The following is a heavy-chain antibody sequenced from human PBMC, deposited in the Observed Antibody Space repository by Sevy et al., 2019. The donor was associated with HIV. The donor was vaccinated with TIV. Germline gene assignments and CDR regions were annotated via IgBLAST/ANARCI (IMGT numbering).Heavy chain of an antibody. CDR2: MSDDGRST. CDR3: TSDSVTVSGIVVYALDI. V-gene: IGHV3-74*01. CDR1: GFTFGSYW. D-gene: IGHD3-3*01. Sequence: GGSLRLSCGASGFTFGSYWMHWVRQVPGKGLEWVSRMSDDGRSTTYADSVRGPFTISIANAKNTLYLQMNGLMADETAVYYCTSDSVTVSGIVVYALDIWGQGTMVTVSS. J-gene: IGHJ3*02.